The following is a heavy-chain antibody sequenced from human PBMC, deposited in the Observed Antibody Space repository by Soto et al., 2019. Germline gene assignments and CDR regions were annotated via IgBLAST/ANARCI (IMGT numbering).Heavy chain of an antibody. J-gene: IGHJ4*02. CDR3: ARQIYDSDTGPNFQYYFDS. D-gene: IGHD3-22*01. Sequence: GESLKISCKGSGYSFAGYWISWVRQKPGKGLEWMGRIDPSDSQTYYSPSFRGHVTISVTKSITTVFLQWSSLRASDTAMYYCARQIYDSDTGPNFQYYFDSWGQGTPVTVSS. V-gene: IGHV5-10-1*01. CDR1: GYSFAGYW. CDR2: IDPSDSQT.